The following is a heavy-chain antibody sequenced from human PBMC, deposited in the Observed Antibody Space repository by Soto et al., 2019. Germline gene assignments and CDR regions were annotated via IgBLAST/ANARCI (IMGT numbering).Heavy chain of an antibody. J-gene: IGHJ4*02. D-gene: IGHD2-2*01. V-gene: IGHV3-21*01. CDR1: GFAFNNYG. CDR2: ISKSDYT. Sequence: GGSMRLACTVSGFAFNNYGINWVRQAPGKGLEWVSSISKSDYTYYSDSVKGRFTISRDNAKNSVSLQMNTLRVEDTAVYYCAREDSIIIPAVSDFWGQGTLVTVSS. CDR3: AREDSIIIPAVSDF.